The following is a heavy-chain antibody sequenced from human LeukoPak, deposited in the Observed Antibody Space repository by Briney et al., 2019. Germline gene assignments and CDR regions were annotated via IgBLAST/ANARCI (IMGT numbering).Heavy chain of an antibody. V-gene: IGHV1-46*01. CDR1: GYTFTSYY. Sequence: ASVKVSCKASGYTFTSYYMHWVRQAPGQGLEWMGMINLNGGTTTYVQKFQGRVTMTRDTSTSTFYMELDSLRSDDTAVYYCARDPVSNSYFDYWGQGTLVTVSS. CDR3: ARDPVSNSYFDY. CDR2: INLNGGTT. D-gene: IGHD1-1*01. J-gene: IGHJ4*02.